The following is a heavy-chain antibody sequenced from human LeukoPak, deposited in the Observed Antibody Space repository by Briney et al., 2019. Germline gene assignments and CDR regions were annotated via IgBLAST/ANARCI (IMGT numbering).Heavy chain of an antibody. CDR1: GFTFSSYW. J-gene: IGHJ4*02. CDR2: INHNGNVN. CDR3: ARDSRDLTY. Sequence: PGGSLRLSCAASGFTFSSYWMNWARQAPGKGLEWVASINHNGNVNYYVDSVKGRFTISRDNAKNSLYLQMNSLRAEDTAVYYCARDSRDLTYWGQGTLVTVSS. V-gene: IGHV3-7*03. D-gene: IGHD2-21*02.